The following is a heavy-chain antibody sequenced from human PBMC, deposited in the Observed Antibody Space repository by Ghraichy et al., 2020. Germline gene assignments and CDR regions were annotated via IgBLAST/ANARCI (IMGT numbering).Heavy chain of an antibody. CDR3: ATPVVPAATSYYGMDV. V-gene: IGHV1-18*04. Sequence: ASVKVSCKASGYTFTSYGISWVRQAPGQGLEWMGWISAYNGNTNYAQKLQGRVTMTTDTSTSTAYMELRSLRSDDTAVYYCATPVVPAATSYYGMDVWGQGTTVTVSS. CDR1: GYTFTSYG. J-gene: IGHJ6*02. CDR2: ISAYNGNT. D-gene: IGHD2-2*01.